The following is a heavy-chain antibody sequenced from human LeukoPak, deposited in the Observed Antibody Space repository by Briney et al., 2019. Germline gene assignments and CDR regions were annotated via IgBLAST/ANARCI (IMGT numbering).Heavy chain of an antibody. J-gene: IGHJ4*02. Sequence: SETLSLTCTVSGGSISSYYWSWIRQPPGKGLEWIGYIYYSGSTNYNPSLKSRVTISVDTSKNQFSLKLSSVTAADTAVYYCARDTASTHWGYFDYWGQGTLVTVPS. V-gene: IGHV4-59*01. CDR2: IYYSGST. CDR1: GGSISSYY. D-gene: IGHD7-27*01. CDR3: ARDTASTHWGYFDY.